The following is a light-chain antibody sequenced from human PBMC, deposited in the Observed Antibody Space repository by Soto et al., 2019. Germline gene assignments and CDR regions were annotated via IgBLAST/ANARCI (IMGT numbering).Light chain of an antibody. J-gene: IGKJ1*01. Sequence: DIQMTQSPSTLSASVGDRVTITCRASQSISTWLAWYQHKPGKAPKFLIHRASTLQWDVPSRFNGCASGTEYTLAISSLQPDDFATYYCQQYNSHPWTFGQGTKVEIK. V-gene: IGKV1-5*03. CDR3: QQYNSHPWT. CDR1: QSISTW. CDR2: RAS.